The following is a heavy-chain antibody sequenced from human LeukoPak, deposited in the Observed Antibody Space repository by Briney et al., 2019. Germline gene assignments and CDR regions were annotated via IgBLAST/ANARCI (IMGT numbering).Heavy chain of an antibody. Sequence: ASVKVSCKASGYTFTSYGITWVRKAPGQGLDWMGWISAYNGNTNYAQQPQGRVTMTTDTSTSTAYMELRSLRSDDTTVYYCARGMFCGSDCYGDDYWGQGTLVTVSS. D-gene: IGHD2-21*01. V-gene: IGHV1-18*01. CDR3: ARGMFCGSDCYGDDY. CDR1: GYTFTSYG. J-gene: IGHJ4*02. CDR2: ISAYNGNT.